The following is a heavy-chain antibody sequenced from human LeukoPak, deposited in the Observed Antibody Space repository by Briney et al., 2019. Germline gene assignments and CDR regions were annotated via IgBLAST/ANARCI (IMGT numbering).Heavy chain of an antibody. V-gene: IGHV3-9*01. D-gene: IGHD3-10*01. Sequence: PGGSLRLSCAASGFTFDDYAMHWVRQAPGKGLEWVSGISWNSGSIGYADSVKGRFTISRDNAKNSLYLQMNSLRAEDTAVYYCARERYRVRGVIPVGPSDYWGQGTLVTVSS. CDR3: ARERYRVRGVIPVGPSDY. J-gene: IGHJ4*02. CDR1: GFTFDDYA. CDR2: ISWNSGSI.